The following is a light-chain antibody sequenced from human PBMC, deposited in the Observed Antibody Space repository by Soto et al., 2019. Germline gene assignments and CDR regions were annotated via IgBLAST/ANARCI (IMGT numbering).Light chain of an antibody. CDR3: QQYDNSPIT. Sequence: EIVLTQSRGILSLYPGERASLSCVASQSISSSFLAWYQQKPGQAPRLLIYGASSRATGIPDRFSGTGSETDFTLTISRLEPEDFAVYYCQQYDNSPITFGQETRLEI. V-gene: IGKV3-20*01. CDR1: QSISSSF. J-gene: IGKJ5*01. CDR2: GAS.